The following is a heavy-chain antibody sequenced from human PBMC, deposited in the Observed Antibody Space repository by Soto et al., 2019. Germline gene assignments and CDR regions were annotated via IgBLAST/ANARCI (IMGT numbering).Heavy chain of an antibody. CDR1: GYTFSSYA. V-gene: IGHV1-69*13. J-gene: IGHJ4*02. CDR2: IIPIFGTA. CDR3: ARSSANCGGECYRIDN. Sequence: ASVKVSCKASGYTFSSYAISWVRQAPGQGLEWMGGIIPIFGTANYAQKFQGRVTITADESTSTAYMELSSLRSEDTAVYYCARSSANCGGECYRIDNWGQGTMVTVSS. D-gene: IGHD2-21*01.